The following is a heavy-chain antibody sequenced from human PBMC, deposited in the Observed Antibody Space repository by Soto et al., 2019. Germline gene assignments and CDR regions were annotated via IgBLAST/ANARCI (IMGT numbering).Heavy chain of an antibody. CDR2: IYSGDST. D-gene: IGHD3-10*01. J-gene: IGHJ6*02. V-gene: IGHV3-53*01. CDR1: GFTVSSNY. CDR3: ARDVITRSRGEGGYGLDV. Sequence: EVQLVESGGGLIQPGGSLRLSCAASGFTVSSNYMSWVRQAPGKGLEWVSVIYSGDSTYYADSVKGRFTISRDNSKNTLFLQMNSLRAEDTAVYYCARDVITRSRGEGGYGLDVWGQGTTVTVSS.